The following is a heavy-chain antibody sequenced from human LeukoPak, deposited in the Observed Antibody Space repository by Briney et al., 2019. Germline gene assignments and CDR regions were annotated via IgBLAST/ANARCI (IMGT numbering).Heavy chain of an antibody. V-gene: IGHV3-30*02. Sequence: GGSLRLSCTSSGFAFDDYGMHWVRQAPGKGLEWVAFIRYDGSNKYYADSVKGRFTISRDNSKNTLYLQMNSLRAEDTAVYCCAKERGYCSGGSCYSGGNDAFDIWGQGTMVTVSS. D-gene: IGHD2-15*01. J-gene: IGHJ3*02. CDR3: AKERGYCSGGSCYSGGNDAFDI. CDR1: GFAFDDYG. CDR2: IRYDGSNK.